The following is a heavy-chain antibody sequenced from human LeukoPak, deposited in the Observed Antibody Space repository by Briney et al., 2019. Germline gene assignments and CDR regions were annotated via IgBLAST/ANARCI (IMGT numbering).Heavy chain of an antibody. CDR1: GGSISSGSYY. D-gene: IGHD5-18*01. CDR3: ARENDRYGRIDY. V-gene: IGHV4-61*10. J-gene: IGHJ4*02. CDR2: VSYSGST. Sequence: SETLSLTCTVSGGSISSGSYYWSWIRQPAGKGLEWIGYVSYSGSTDYNPSLKSRVIISIDTSKNQFSLRLSSVTAADTAVYYCARENDRYGRIDYWGQGTQVTVSS.